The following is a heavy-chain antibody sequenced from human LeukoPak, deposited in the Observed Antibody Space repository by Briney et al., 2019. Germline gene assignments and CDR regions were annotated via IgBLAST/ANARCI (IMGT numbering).Heavy chain of an antibody. CDR1: GGSISSGGYS. CDR3: ARERWDGSGSHGGFDP. Sequence: SETLSLTCAVSGGSISSGGYSWSWIRQPPGKGLEWIGYIYHSGSTYYNPSLKSRVTISVDRSKSQFSLRLSSVTTADTAVYYCARERWDGSGSHGGFDPWGQGTLVTVSS. J-gene: IGHJ5*02. D-gene: IGHD3-10*01. V-gene: IGHV4-30-2*01. CDR2: IYHSGST.